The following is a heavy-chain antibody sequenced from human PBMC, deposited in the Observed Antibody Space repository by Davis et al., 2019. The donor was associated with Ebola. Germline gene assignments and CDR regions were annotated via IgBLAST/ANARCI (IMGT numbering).Heavy chain of an antibody. CDR1: GGSISSSSYY. CDR3: ARAMVTMVSFAFDI. CDR2: IYHSGTT. J-gene: IGHJ3*02. V-gene: IGHV4-39*07. Sequence: SETLSLTCTVSGGSISSSSYYWGWIRQPPGKGLEWIGSIYHSGTTNYNPSHKSRVTISVDKSKNQFSLKLSSVTAADTAVYYCARAMVTMVSFAFDIWGQGTVVTVSS. D-gene: IGHD3-10*01.